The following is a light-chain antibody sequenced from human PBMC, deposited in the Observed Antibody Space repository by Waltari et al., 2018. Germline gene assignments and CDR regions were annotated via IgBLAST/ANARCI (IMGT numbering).Light chain of an antibody. CDR1: QRLSSY. V-gene: IGKV1-5*03. CDR3: QQYNSYPFT. CDR2: KTS. Sequence: DIQMNQSPSTLSASVGDSVTIICRASQRLSSYLAWYLQKPGKAPKLLIYKTSSLETGVPSSFSGTGSGTEFTLTISSLQPDDIAPYYCQQYNSYPFTFGPGTKVDIK. J-gene: IGKJ3*01.